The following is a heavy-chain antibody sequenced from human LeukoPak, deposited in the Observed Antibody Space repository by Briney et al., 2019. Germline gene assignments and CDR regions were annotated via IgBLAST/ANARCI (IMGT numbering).Heavy chain of an antibody. D-gene: IGHD1-26*01. CDR2: ISSSSSAI. V-gene: IGHV3-48*01. J-gene: IGHJ4*02. CDR3: ARRVGALDY. CDR1: GFTFSDYS. Sequence: GGSLRLSCVASGFTFSDYSMNWVRQAPGKGLEWVSHISSSSSAISYADSAKGRFTISRDNAKNSLFLQMDSLRADDTAVYYCARRVGALDYWGQGTLVTVSS.